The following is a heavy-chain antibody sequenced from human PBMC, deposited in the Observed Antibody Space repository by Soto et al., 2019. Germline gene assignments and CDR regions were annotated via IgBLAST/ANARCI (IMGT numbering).Heavy chain of an antibody. CDR1: GFTFSTYW. D-gene: IGHD3-16*01. V-gene: IGHV3-7*01. J-gene: IGHJ4*02. Sequence: EVQLVESGGGLVQPGGSLRLPCAASGFTFSTYWMTWVRQPPGKGLEWVASINQDGSERYYVDSVRGRFTISRDNAKNSLYLQMNSLRAGGQAVEFCVCGGNLLGFWGPGTLVTVSP. CDR3: VCGGNLLGF. CDR2: INQDGSER.